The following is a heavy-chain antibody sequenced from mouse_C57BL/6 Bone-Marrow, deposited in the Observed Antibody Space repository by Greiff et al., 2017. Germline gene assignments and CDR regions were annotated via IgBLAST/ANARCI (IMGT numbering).Heavy chain of an antibody. J-gene: IGHJ1*03. CDR2: IWTGGGP. CDR3: ARNDYDGDWYFDG. Sequence: QVQLKESGPGLVAPSQSLSITCTVSGFSLTSYAISWVRQPPGKGLEWLGVIWTGGGPNYNLALKSRLSISKDNSKSQVFLKMNSLQTDDTSRYYCARNDYDGDWYFDGWGTGTTVTVSS. D-gene: IGHD2-4*01. CDR1: GFSLTSYA. V-gene: IGHV2-9-1*01.